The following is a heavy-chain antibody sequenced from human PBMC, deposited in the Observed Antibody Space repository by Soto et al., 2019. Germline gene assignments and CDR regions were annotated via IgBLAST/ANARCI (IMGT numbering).Heavy chain of an antibody. CDR3: AKDSKGRYSSGGSY. D-gene: IGHD6-19*01. CDR1: GFTFDDYA. CDR2: ISWNRGSI. J-gene: IGHJ4*02. Sequence: EVQLVESGGGLVQPGRSLRLSCAASGFTFDDYAMHWVRQAPGKGLEWVSGISWNRGSIGYADSVKGRFTISRDNAKNSLYLQMNSLRAEDTALYYCAKDSKGRYSSGGSYWGQGTLVTVSS. V-gene: IGHV3-9*01.